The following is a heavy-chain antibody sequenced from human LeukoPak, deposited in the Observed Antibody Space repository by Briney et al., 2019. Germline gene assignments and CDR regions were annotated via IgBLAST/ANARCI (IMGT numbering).Heavy chain of an antibody. CDR2: IYYSGST. J-gene: IGHJ4*02. D-gene: IGHD1-26*01. V-gene: IGHV4-39*01. CDR1: GGSISSSSYY. CDR3: ARRPGIVGAQAD. Sequence: SETLSLTCTVSGGSISSSSYYWGWIRQPPGKGLEWIGSIYYSGSTYYNPSLKSRVTISVDTSKNQFSLKLSSATAADTAVYYCARRPGIVGAQADWGQGTLVTVSS.